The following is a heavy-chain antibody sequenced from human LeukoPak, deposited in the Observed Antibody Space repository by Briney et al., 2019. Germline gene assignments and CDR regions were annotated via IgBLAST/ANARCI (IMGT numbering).Heavy chain of an antibody. Sequence: SETLSLTCTVSGGSISSSSYYWGWIRQPPGKGLEWIGSIYYSGSTYYNPSLKSRVTISVDTSKNQFSLKLSSVTAADTAVYYCARSNPRGSGSCDYWGQGTLVTVSS. D-gene: IGHD3-10*01. V-gene: IGHV4-39*01. CDR2: IYYSGST. CDR3: ARSNPRGSGSCDY. CDR1: GGSISSSSYY. J-gene: IGHJ4*02.